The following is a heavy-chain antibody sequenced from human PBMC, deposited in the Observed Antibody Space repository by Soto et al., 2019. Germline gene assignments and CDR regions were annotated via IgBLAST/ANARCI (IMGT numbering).Heavy chain of an antibody. J-gene: IGHJ6*03. D-gene: IGHD3-10*01. CDR1: GYTFTGYY. CDR3: ARGNLRGYYYYYCMGV. V-gene: IGHV1-2*04. Sequence: GASAKVSCKASGYTFTGYYMHWVRQAPGQGLEWMGWINPNSGGTNYAQKFQGWVTMTRDTSISTAYMELSRLRSDDTAVYYCARGNLRGYYYYYCMGVWGKGTTVTVSS. CDR2: INPNSGGT.